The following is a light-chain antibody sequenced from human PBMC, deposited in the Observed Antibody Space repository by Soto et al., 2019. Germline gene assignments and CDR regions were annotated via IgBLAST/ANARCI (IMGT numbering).Light chain of an antibody. Sequence: QSVLTQPAPLSGAPGPAITISCTGTSSDVGGYNYVSWYQQHPGKAPKLMIYDVSNRPSGVSNRFSGFKSGNTASLTISGLHAEDEADYYCSSYTTSGTYVFGTGTKVTVL. J-gene: IGLJ1*01. CDR3: SSYTTSGTYV. V-gene: IGLV2-14*03. CDR2: DVS. CDR1: SSDVGGYNY.